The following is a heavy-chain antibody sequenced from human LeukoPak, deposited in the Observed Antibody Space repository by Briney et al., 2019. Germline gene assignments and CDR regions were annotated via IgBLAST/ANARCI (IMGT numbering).Heavy chain of an antibody. J-gene: IGHJ4*02. V-gene: IGHV3-69-1*01. CDR1: GLTVNNNY. CDR2: IGGDGVA. CDR3: AKDRANWAIDD. D-gene: IGHD2-2*02. Sequence: GGSLRLSCAASGLTVNNNYMNWVRQAPGKGLEWVSYIGGDGVAFYADSVKGRFTMSKDDARKSLYLQMSSLRVEDTALYYCAKDRANWAIDDWGQGTQVTVSS.